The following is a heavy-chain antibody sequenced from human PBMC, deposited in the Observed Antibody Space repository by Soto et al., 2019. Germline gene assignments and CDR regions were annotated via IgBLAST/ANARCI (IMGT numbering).Heavy chain of an antibody. V-gene: IGHV1-3*01. CDR2: INAGNGST. J-gene: IGHJ4*02. D-gene: IGHD5-18*01. CDR3: ARGLNGYLHYFDY. Sequence: ASVKVSCKASGYTFTSYAMHWVRQAPGQRLEWMGWINAGNGSTKYSQKFRGRVTITRDTSASTAYMELSSLRSEDTAVYYCARGLNGYLHYFDYWGQGTPVTVSS. CDR1: GYTFTSYA.